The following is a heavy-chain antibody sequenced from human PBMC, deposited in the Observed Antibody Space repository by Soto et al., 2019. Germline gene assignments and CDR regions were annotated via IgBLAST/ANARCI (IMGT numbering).Heavy chain of an antibody. J-gene: IGHJ5*01. CDR2: TYYRSKWYN. CDR3: ARLIGDSWLDS. CDR1: EYREPNKRTD. Sequence: TDLVSSAIQEYREPNKRTDADFIRQNPSRCLEWLGRTYYRSKWYNDHSVSVKSRITINPDTSNNQFSLQLDSVTPDDTAVYYCARLIGDSWLDSWGQGTLVTAPQ. D-gene: IGHD2-8*01. V-gene: IGHV6-1*01.